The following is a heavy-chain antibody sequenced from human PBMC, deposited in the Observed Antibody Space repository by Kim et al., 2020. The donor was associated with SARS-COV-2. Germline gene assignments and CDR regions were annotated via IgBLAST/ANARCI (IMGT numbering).Heavy chain of an antibody. Sequence: GESLKISCKGSGYSFTSYWISWVRQMPGKGLEWMGRIDPSDSYTNYSPSFQGHVTISADKSISTAYLQWSSLKASDTAMYYCARHDDYGEVYYYYGMDVWGQGTTVTVSS. CDR2: IDPSDSYT. CDR1: GYSFTSYW. CDR3: ARHDDYGEVYYYYGMDV. V-gene: IGHV5-10-1*01. J-gene: IGHJ6*02. D-gene: IGHD4-17*01.